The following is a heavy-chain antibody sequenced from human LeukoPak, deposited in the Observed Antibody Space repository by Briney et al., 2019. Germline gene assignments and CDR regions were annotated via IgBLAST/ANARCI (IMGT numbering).Heavy chain of an antibody. V-gene: IGHV4-59*12. CDR1: GGSISSYY. J-gene: IGHJ4*02. CDR3: ARLRYFDWSTPNPYFDY. CDR2: IYYSGST. Sequence: SETLSLTCTVSGGSISSYYWSWIRQPPGKGLEWIGTIYYSGSTYYNPSLKSRVTISVDTSKNQFSLKLSSVTAADTAVYYCARLRYFDWSTPNPYFDYWGQGTLVTVSS. D-gene: IGHD3-9*01.